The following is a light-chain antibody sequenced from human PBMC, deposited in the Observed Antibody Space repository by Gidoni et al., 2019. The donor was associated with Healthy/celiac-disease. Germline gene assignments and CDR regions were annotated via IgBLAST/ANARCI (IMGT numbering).Light chain of an antibody. Sequence: EIVLPHSPGTLSLSPGERATLSCRASQSVSSSYLAWYQQKPGQAPRLLIYGASSRATGIPDRFSGSGSGTDFTLTISRLEPEDFAVYYCQQYGSSPYTFXQXTKLXIK. CDR1: QSVSSSY. V-gene: IGKV3-20*01. J-gene: IGKJ2*01. CDR2: GAS. CDR3: QQYGSSPYT.